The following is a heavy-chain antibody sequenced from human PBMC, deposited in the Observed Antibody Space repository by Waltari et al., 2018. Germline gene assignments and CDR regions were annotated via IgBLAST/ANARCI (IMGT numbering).Heavy chain of an antibody. CDR1: GFTFSRYE. V-gene: IGHV3-48*03. J-gene: IGHJ6*02. CDR3: ASAGWYYGMDV. CDR2: ISSSGSTI. Sequence: EVQLVESGGGLVQPGGSLRLSCAASGFTFSRYEMNWVRQAPGKGLEWVSYISSSGSTIYYADSVKGRFTISRDNAKNSLYLQMNSLRAEDTAVYYCASAGWYYGMDVWGQGTTVTVSS.